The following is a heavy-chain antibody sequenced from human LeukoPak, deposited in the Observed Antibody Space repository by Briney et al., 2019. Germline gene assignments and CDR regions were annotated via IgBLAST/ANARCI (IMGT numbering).Heavy chain of an antibody. D-gene: IGHD3-10*01. Sequence: SETLSLTCTVSGGSISSYYWSWIRQPPGKGLEWIGEINHSGSTNYNPSLKSRVTISVDTSKNQFSLKLSSVTAEDTAVYYCAREGDAFDIWGQGTMVTVSS. J-gene: IGHJ3*02. CDR3: AREGDAFDI. V-gene: IGHV4-34*01. CDR2: INHSGST. CDR1: GGSISSYY.